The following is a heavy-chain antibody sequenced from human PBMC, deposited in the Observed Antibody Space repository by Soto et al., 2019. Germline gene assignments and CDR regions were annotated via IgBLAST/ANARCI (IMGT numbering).Heavy chain of an antibody. J-gene: IGHJ6*03. Sequence: QVQLVQSGAEVKRPGASVKVSCEASGYSFASHAIHWVRQAPGQRLEWMGWINAGSGNSKYSQNFQGRVTITRDTSASTAYMELSSLRSEDTTIYYCASTTVTGFYYYYMDVWGKGTTVSVSS. V-gene: IGHV1-3*01. D-gene: IGHD4-4*01. CDR2: INAGSGNS. CDR1: GYSFASHA. CDR3: ASTTVTGFYYYYMDV.